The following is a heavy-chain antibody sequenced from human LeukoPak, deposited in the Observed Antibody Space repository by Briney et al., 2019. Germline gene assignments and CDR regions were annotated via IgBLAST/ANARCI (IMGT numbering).Heavy chain of an antibody. D-gene: IGHD3-9*01. CDR1: GFTFSSYG. V-gene: IGHV3-30*18. CDR3: AKDGGEYYDILTGYYPRLYYMDV. Sequence: GGSLRLSCAASGFTFSSYGMHWVRQAPGKGLEWVAVISYDGSNKYYADSVKGRFTISRDNSKNTLYLQMNSLRAEDTAVYYCAKDGGEYYDILTGYYPRLYYMDVWGKGTTVTISS. CDR2: ISYDGSNK. J-gene: IGHJ6*03.